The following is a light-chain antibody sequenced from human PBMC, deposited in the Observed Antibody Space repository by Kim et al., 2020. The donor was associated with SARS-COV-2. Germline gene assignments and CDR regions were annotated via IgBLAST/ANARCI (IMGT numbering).Light chain of an antibody. CDR1: QSVTDN. V-gene: IGKV3-15*01. CDR2: GAS. CDR3: QHYDTWPPET. J-gene: IGKJ2*01. Sequence: EIQMTQSPATLSVSPGETATLSCRASQSVTDNLAWYQQKPGQAPRLLIYGASTRATGIPARFSGSGSGTDFTLIISSLQSEDFALYYCQHYDTWPPETFGQGTKLEIK.